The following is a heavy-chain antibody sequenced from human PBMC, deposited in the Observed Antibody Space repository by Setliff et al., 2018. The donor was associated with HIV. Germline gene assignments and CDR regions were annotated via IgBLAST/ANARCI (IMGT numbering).Heavy chain of an antibody. CDR2: INHSGST. Sequence: ETLSLTCAVHGGSFSGFYWSWIRQLPGKGLEWIGEINHSGSTNYNPALKSRVTISGDTSKNQFSLKLSSVNAADTAVYYCARGDDSTGYYYYYFDYWGQGTLVTVSS. CDR3: ARGDDSTGYYYYYFDY. J-gene: IGHJ4*02. D-gene: IGHD3-22*01. V-gene: IGHV4-34*01. CDR1: GGSFSGFY.